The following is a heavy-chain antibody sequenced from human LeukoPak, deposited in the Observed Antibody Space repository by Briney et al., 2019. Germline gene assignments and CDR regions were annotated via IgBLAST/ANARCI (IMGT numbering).Heavy chain of an antibody. Sequence: GGSLRLSCSASGFTFSSYAMHWVRQAPGKGLEYVSAISSNGGSTYYADSVNGRFTISRDNSKTTLYLQMSSLRAEDTAVYYCALSREYHPLDGMDVWGQGTTVTVSS. D-gene: IGHD2-2*01. V-gene: IGHV3-64D*06. J-gene: IGHJ6*02. CDR1: GFTFSSYA. CDR3: ALSREYHPLDGMDV. CDR2: ISSNGGST.